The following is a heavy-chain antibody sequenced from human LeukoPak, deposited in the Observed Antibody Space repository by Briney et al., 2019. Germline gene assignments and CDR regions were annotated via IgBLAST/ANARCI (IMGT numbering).Heavy chain of an antibody. D-gene: IGHD6-13*01. J-gene: IGHJ4*02. CDR1: GFTFSTYS. V-gene: IGHV3-48*04. CDR3: ARGDSTL. Sequence: GGSLRLSCAASGFTFSTYSMNWVRQAPGKGLEWVSYISSGGITIDYADSVKGRFTISRDNAKNSLYLQMNSLRAEDTAVYYCARGDSTLWGQGTLVTVSS. CDR2: ISSGGITI.